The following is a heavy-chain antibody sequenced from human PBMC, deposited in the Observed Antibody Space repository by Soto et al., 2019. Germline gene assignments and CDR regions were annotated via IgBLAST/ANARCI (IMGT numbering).Heavy chain of an antibody. CDR1: GDSVSRNSAA. CDR2: TYYRSKWYN. CDR3: PRDWGTGWDYSGMDV. D-gene: IGHD6-19*01. V-gene: IGHV6-1*01. Sequence: PSQTLSLTCAISGDSVSRNSAAWSWIRQSPSRGLEWLGRTYYRSKWYNDYAVSVQSRITINPDTSKNQFSLQLKSVTPEDTAVYSCPRDWGTGWDYSGMDVWGQGTTVTVSS. J-gene: IGHJ6*02.